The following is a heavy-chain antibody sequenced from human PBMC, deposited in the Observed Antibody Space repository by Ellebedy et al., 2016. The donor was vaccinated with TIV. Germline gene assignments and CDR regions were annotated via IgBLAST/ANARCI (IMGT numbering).Heavy chain of an antibody. V-gene: IGHV5-51*01. J-gene: IGHJ4*02. CDR3: ARLVSVDTHRFDY. D-gene: IGHD2-15*01. CDR1: GYSFTSYW. CDR2: IHPGASNT. Sequence: GESLKISCKGSGYSFTSYWIGWVRQMPGKGLEWTGIIHPGASNTRYSPSFQGQVTISADKSISTAYLQWSSLKASDTAMYYCARLVSVDTHRFDYWGQGTLVTVSS.